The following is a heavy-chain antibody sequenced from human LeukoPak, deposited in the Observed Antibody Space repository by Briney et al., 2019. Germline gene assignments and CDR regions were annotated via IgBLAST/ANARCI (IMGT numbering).Heavy chain of an antibody. CDR2: INHSGST. V-gene: IGHV4-34*01. D-gene: IGHD1-26*01. J-gene: IGHJ4*02. CDR3: ARGRTSSDY. Sequence: PSETLSLTCAVYGGSFSGYYWSWIRRPPGKGLEWIGEINHSGSTNYNPSLKSRVTISVDTSKNQFSLKLSSVTAADTAVYYCARGRTSSDYWGQGTLVTVSS. CDR1: GGSFSGYY.